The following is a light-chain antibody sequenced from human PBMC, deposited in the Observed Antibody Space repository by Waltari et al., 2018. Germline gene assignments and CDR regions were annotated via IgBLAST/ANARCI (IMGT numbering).Light chain of an antibody. J-gene: IGLJ2*01. CDR1: SRDVGRYNL. CDR3: CSYAGSDTHVI. Sequence: QSALTQPASVSGSPGQSIPISCPGTSRDVGRYNLVSWDQQHPGKAPKVLIYEVNKRPSGLSNRFSGSKSGNTASLTISGLQAEDEADYYCCSYAGSDTHVIFGGGTKLTVL. CDR2: EVN. V-gene: IGLV2-23*02.